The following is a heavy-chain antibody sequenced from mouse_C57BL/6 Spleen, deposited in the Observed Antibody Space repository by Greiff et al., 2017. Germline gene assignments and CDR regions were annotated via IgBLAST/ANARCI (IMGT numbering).Heavy chain of an antibody. J-gene: IGHJ2*01. CDR1: GYTFTDYE. Sequence: QVHVKQSGAELVRPGASVTLSCKASGYTFTDYEMHWVKQTPVHGLEWIGALDPETGGTAYNQKFKGKAILTADKSSSTAYMELRSLTSEDSAVYYCTRDDGSSSYYFDYWGQGTTLTVSS. CDR2: LDPETGGT. CDR3: TRDDGSSSYYFDY. V-gene: IGHV1-15*01. D-gene: IGHD1-1*01.